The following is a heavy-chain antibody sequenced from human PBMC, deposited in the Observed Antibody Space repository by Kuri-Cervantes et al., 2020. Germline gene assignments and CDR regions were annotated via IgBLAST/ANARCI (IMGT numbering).Heavy chain of an antibody. CDR2: INHSGST. D-gene: IGHD3-10*01. V-gene: IGHV4-34*01. J-gene: IGHJ4*02. CDR1: GGSFSGYY. Sequence: GSLRLSCAVYGGSFSGYYWSWIRQPPRKGLEWIGEINHSGSTNYNPSLKSRVTISVDTSKNQFSLKLSSVTAADTAVYYCARVRPYGDHFDYWGQGTLVTVSS. CDR3: ARVRPYGDHFDY.